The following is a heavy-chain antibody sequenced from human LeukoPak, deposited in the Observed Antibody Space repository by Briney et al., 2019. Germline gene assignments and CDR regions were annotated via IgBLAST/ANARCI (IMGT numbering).Heavy chain of an antibody. Sequence: GGSLRLSCAASGFTFDDYAMHWVRQAPGKGLEWVSGISWNSGSIGYADSVKGRFTISRDNAKNSLYLQMNSLRAEDTALYYCAKDSAAWLDSGIDYWGQGTLVTVSS. CDR2: ISWNSGSI. CDR1: GFTFDDYA. V-gene: IGHV3-9*01. J-gene: IGHJ4*02. CDR3: AKDSAAWLDSGIDY. D-gene: IGHD6-19*01.